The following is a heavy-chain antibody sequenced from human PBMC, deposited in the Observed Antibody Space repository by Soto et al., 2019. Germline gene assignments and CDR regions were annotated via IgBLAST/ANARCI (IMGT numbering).Heavy chain of an antibody. CDR1: GYTFINYG. CDR2: LSAYNGAT. D-gene: IGHD1-26*01. J-gene: IGHJ3*01. Sequence: QVQLVQSGAEVKKPGASVRVSCKTSGYTFINYGITWVRQAPGQGLEWMGWLSAYNGATSSSEKLQDRFTMTTDTSTNTVYMDLRSLTSDDTAVYYWARWSAIVGGAEALDVWGQGTMVIVSS. CDR3: ARWSAIVGGAEALDV. V-gene: IGHV1-18*01.